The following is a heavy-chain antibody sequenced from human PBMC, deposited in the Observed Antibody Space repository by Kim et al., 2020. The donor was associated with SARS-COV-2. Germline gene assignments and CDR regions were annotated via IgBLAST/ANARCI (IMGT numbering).Heavy chain of an antibody. CDR3: ARGTFYGSGTYFQQYFDS. V-gene: IGHV1-8*01. Sequence: KASGYTFTSYDINWVRQATGQGLEWMGCMNPNTGNTVYAQKLQGRVTMTRDISVSTAYMELDSLRSEDTAVYFCARGTFYGSGTYFQQYFDSWGQGTLLTVSS. D-gene: IGHD3-10*01. CDR2: MNPNTGNT. J-gene: IGHJ4*02. CDR1: GYTFTSYD.